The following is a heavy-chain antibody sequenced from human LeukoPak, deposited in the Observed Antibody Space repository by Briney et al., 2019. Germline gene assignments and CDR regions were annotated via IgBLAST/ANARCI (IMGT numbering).Heavy chain of an antibody. CDR1: GFTFSSYA. D-gene: IGHD6-13*01. CDR3: AREVNSSWYGQIDY. V-gene: IGHV3-30-3*01. Sequence: PGGSLRLSCAASGFTFSSYAMHWVRQAPGKGLEWVAVISYDGSNKYYADSVKGRFTISRDNSKNTLYLQMNSLRAEDTAVYYCAREVNSSWYGQIDYWGQGTLVTVSS. J-gene: IGHJ4*02. CDR2: ISYDGSNK.